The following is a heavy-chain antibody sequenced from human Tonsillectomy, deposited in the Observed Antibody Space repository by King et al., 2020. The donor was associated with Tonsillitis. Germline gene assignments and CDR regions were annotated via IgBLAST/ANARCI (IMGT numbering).Heavy chain of an antibody. V-gene: IGHV5-51*03. CDR1: GYSFSNYW. CDR3: ARLAAAAPSYFDS. J-gene: IGHJ4*02. Sequence: QLVQSGAEVKMPGESLKISCKGSGYSFSNYWIGWVRQFPGKGLEWMGSIYPGDSDTRNSPSFPGQVTVSADRSISTAYLQWSRLQASDTAMYYCARLAAAAPSYFDSWGQGTLVTVSS. CDR2: IYPGDSDT. D-gene: IGHD6-13*01.